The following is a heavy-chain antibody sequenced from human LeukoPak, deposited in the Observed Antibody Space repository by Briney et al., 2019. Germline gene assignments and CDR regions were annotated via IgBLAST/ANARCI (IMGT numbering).Heavy chain of an antibody. D-gene: IGHD3-10*01. CDR3: ARDLGDTFDY. J-gene: IGHJ4*02. CDR1: GYTFTSYY. V-gene: IGHV1-46*01. Sequence: ASVKVSCKASGYTFTSYYMHWVRQAPGQGPEWMGIINPSGGSTSYAQKFQGRVTMTRDTSTSTVYMELSSLRFEDTAVYYCARDLGDTFDYWGQGTLVTVSS. CDR2: INPSGGST.